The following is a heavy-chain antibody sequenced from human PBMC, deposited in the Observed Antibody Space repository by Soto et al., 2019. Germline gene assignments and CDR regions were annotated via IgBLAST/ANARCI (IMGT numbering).Heavy chain of an antibody. Sequence: QVQLQQWGAGLLKPSETLSLTCAVYGGSFSGYYWSWIRQPPGKGLEWIGEINHSGSTNYNPSLKSRVTISVDTSKNQFSLKLSSVTAADTAVYYCARVGPINAYYDFWSGPPASNWFDPWGQGTLVTVSS. CDR2: INHSGST. V-gene: IGHV4-34*01. CDR3: ARVGPINAYYDFWSGPPASNWFDP. J-gene: IGHJ5*02. D-gene: IGHD3-3*01. CDR1: GGSFSGYY.